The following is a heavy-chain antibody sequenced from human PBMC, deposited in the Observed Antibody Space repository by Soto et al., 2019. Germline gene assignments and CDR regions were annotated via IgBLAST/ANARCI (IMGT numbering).Heavy chain of an antibody. CDR2: IKPDGSEI. CDR1: GFTFDKYH. CDR3: VSGWGSG. Sequence: EVQLVESGGGLVQPGGSLRLSCAASGFTFDKYHMSWVRQAQGKGLECVANIKPDGSEINYVDSAKGRFTISRDNAKNSVYLQMNSLRAEDTALYYCVSGWGSGWGQGTLVTVSS. D-gene: IGHD6-19*01. J-gene: IGHJ4*02. V-gene: IGHV3-7*01.